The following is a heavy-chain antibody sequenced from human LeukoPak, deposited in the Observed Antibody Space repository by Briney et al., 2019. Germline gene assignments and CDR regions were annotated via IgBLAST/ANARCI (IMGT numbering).Heavy chain of an antibody. J-gene: IGHJ3*02. CDR2: IRSKADGGTP. Sequence: PGGSLRLSCAASGFSFSDAWMNWVRQAPGKGLEWVGHIRSKADGGTPDYIAPVKGRFTISRDDSKDTLYLQMNSLRAEDTAVYYCAKCRAVVTGDAFDIWGQGTMVTVSS. CDR1: GFSFSDAW. CDR3: AKCRAVVTGDAFDI. V-gene: IGHV3-15*07. D-gene: IGHD2-21*02.